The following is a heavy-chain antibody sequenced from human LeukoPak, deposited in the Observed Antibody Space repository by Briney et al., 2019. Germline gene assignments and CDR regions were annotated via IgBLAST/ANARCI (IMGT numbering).Heavy chain of an antibody. CDR3: TRGGHDYGGSFDT. CDR2: ISAGGRT. J-gene: IGHJ5*02. D-gene: IGHD4-23*01. V-gene: IGHV4-61*02. Sequence: SQTLSLTCAISGASIASGSYHWDWIRQPAGSRPEYIGRISAGGRTNYNPSLKSQLTISMDTSKNHVSLRLSSVTAADTALYYCTRGGHDYGGSFDTWGQGILVTVSS. CDR1: GASIASGSYH.